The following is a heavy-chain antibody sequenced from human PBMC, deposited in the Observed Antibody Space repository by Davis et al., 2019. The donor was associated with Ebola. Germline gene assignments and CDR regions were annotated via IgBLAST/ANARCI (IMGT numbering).Heavy chain of an antibody. Sequence: PGGSLRLSCAASGFTFSSYAMHWVRQAPGKGLEWVAVISYDGSNKYYADSVKGRFTISRDNAKNSLYLQMNSLRAEDTAVYYCARAPIGDYSKGYYYYMDVWGKGTTATVSS. CDR2: ISYDGSNK. J-gene: IGHJ6*03. V-gene: IGHV3-30-3*01. D-gene: IGHD4-11*01. CDR1: GFTFSSYA. CDR3: ARAPIGDYSKGYYYYMDV.